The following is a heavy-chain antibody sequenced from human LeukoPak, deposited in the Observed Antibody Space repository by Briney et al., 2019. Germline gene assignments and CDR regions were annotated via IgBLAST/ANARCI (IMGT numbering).Heavy chain of an antibody. CDR3: AKDWYYDFWSGYSPYFDY. CDR2: IRYDGSNK. V-gene: IGHV3-30*02. D-gene: IGHD3-3*01. J-gene: IGHJ4*02. Sequence: GGSLRLSCAASGFTFSSYGMHWVRQAPGKGLEWVAFIRYDGSNKYYADSVKGRFTISRDNSKNTLYLQMNSLRAEDTAVYYCAKDWYYDFWSGYSPYFDYWGQGTLVTVSS. CDR1: GFTFSSYG.